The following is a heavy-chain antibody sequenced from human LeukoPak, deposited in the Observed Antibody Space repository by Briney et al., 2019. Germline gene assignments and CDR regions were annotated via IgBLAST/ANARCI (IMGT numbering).Heavy chain of an antibody. CDR3: ATGTITTYNY. CDR2: VNPNSGDT. J-gene: IGHJ4*02. CDR1: GYIFTGYY. D-gene: IGHD4-11*01. Sequence: APVKVSCKASGYIFTGYYIHWVRQAPGQGLESMGWVNPNSGDTSYAQNFQGRVTMTRDTSINTAYMELSRLRSDDTAVYYRATGTITTYNYWGQGTLVTVSS. V-gene: IGHV1-2*02.